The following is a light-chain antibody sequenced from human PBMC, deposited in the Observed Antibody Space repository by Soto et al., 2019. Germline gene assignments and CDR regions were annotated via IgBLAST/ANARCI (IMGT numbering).Light chain of an antibody. CDR1: SSNIGSNY. CDR3: GAWDHSLNVGV. CDR2: DKN. Sequence: QSVLTQPPSVSAAPGQKVIISCSGSSSNIGSNYVSWYQQLPGTAPKLLIYDKNERPSGIPDRFSASKSGTSATLGITGLQTGDEADYYCGAWDHSLNVGVFGGGTQLTGL. V-gene: IGLV1-51*01. J-gene: IGLJ3*02.